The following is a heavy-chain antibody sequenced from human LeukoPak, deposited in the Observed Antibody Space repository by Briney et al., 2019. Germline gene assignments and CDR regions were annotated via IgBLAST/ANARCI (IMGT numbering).Heavy chain of an antibody. V-gene: IGHV4-38-2*01. CDR3: ARNDSSGYFDY. Sequence: SETLSLTCAVSGYSISSGHYWGWIRQPPGKGLEWIGGIYHSGSTSYNPSLKSRVTISVDTSKNQFSLKLNSVTAAHTAVYYCARNDSSGYFDYWGQGTLVTVSS. J-gene: IGHJ4*02. CDR2: IYHSGST. CDR1: GYSISSGHY. D-gene: IGHD3-22*01.